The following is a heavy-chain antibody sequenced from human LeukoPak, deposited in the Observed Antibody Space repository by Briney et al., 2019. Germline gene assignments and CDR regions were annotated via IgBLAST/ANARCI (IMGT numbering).Heavy chain of an antibody. V-gene: IGHV4-39*01. Sequence: PSETLSLTCTVSGGSISSPSYYWGWIRPPPGKGLEWIGSIYYTGSTYYNPSLKSRVTISVDTSQNQFSLKLSSVTAADTAVYYCATPGSGWLDYWGQGTLVTFSS. D-gene: IGHD6-19*01. CDR1: GGSISSPSYY. CDR2: IYYTGST. J-gene: IGHJ4*02. CDR3: ATPGSGWLDY.